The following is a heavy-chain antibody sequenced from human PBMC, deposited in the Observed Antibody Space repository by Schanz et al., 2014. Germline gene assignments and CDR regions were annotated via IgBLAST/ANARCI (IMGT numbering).Heavy chain of an antibody. CDR1: GFSFSDYY. V-gene: IGHV3-11*01. CDR3: AKSLESCPGGRCSRGYFDY. J-gene: IGHJ4*02. Sequence: QVHLLESGGGLVEPGGSLRLSCAASGFSFSDYYMSWVRQAPGKGLEWVSLISDSGDTAYYADSVKGRFTISRDNFKGALYLQMSSLRAEDTAVYYCAKSLESCPGGRCSRGYFDYWGQGTLXTVSS. CDR2: ISDSGDTA. D-gene: IGHD2-8*02.